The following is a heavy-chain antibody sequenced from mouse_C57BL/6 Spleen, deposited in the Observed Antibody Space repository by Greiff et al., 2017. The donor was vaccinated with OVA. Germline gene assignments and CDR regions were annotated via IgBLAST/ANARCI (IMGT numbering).Heavy chain of an antibody. CDR3: TTEPLATAHALAY. D-gene: IGHD3-2*02. V-gene: IGHV14-4*01. J-gene: IGHJ3*01. CDR2: IDPDNGDT. CDR1: GSNFNDDY. Sequence: VHVKQPGAELVRPGASVKLSCTASGSNFNDDYMHWVKQRPEQGLEWIGWIDPDNGDTEYASKFQGKATITADTPSNTAYLQLSSLTSEYTAFYSGTTEPLATAHALAYWGKGTLVTVSA.